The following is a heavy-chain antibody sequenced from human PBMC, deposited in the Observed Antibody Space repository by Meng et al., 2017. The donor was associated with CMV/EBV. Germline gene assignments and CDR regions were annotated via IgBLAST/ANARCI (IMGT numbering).Heavy chain of an antibody. D-gene: IGHD2-2*01. J-gene: IGHJ6*02. V-gene: IGHV1-18*01. Sequence: ASVKVSCKASGYVFTSYDINWVRQAPGQGLEWLGWISVYKGDTNYAQKVQGRVTLTADTSTSTAYMELRGLRSDDTAVYYCARSDCSSTSCYGGYENGMDIWGQGTTVTVSS. CDR2: ISVYKGDT. CDR1: GYVFTSYD. CDR3: ARSDCSSTSCYGGYENGMDI.